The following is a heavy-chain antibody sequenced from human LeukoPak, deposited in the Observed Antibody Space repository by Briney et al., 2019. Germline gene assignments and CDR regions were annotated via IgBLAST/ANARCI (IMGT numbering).Heavy chain of an antibody. Sequence: GRSLRLSCAASGFTFSSYAMHWVRQAPGKGLEWVAVISYDGSNKYYADSVKGRFTISRDNSKNTLYLQMNSLRAEDTAVYYCARSGLQQLVPDCDYWGQGTLVTVSS. D-gene: IGHD6-13*01. CDR3: ARSGLQQLVPDCDY. V-gene: IGHV3-30-3*01. CDR2: ISYDGSNK. CDR1: GFTFSSYA. J-gene: IGHJ4*02.